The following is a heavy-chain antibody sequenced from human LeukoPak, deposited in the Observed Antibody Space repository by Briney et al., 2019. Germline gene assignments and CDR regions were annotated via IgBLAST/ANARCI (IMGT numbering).Heavy chain of an antibody. J-gene: IGHJ5*02. CDR2: IYYSGST. V-gene: IGHV4-30-4*01. CDR1: GVSISSGHYY. Sequence: PSQTLSLTCTVSGVSISSGHYYWSWIRQPPGKGLEWIGYIYYSGSTYYNPSLKSRVTISVDTSKNQFSLKLSSVTAADTAVYYCARQYYYDSSGYYAVNWFDPWGQGTLVTVSS. D-gene: IGHD3-22*01. CDR3: ARQYYYDSSGYYAVNWFDP.